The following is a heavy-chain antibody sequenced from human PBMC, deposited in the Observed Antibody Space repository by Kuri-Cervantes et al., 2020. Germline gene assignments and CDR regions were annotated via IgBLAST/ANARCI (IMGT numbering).Heavy chain of an antibody. J-gene: IGHJ6*03. D-gene: IGHD1-7*01. Sequence: SETLSLTCAVSGGSISSSNWWGWVRQPPGKGLEWVGNIYHSRSTNYNPSLKSRVTISVDKSKNQFSLKLSSVTAADTAVYYCARDRPRYNWNYIDLYYYSMDVWGKGTTVTVSS. CDR1: GGSISSSNW. V-gene: IGHV4-4*02. CDR2: IYHSRST. CDR3: ARDRPRYNWNYIDLYYYSMDV.